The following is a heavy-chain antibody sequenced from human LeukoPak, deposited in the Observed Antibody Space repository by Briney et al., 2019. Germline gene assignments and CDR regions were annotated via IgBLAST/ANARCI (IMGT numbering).Heavy chain of an antibody. D-gene: IGHD3-10*01. V-gene: IGHV3-23*01. CDR1: GFTFSSYA. Sequence: PGGSLRLSCAASGFTFSSYAMSWVRQAPGKGLEWVSSISGSGGSTYYADSVKGRFTISRDNSKNTLFLQMNSLRAEDTAIYYCAKDNYYGSGYYFDYWGQGTLVTVSS. J-gene: IGHJ4*02. CDR2: ISGSGGST. CDR3: AKDNYYGSGYYFDY.